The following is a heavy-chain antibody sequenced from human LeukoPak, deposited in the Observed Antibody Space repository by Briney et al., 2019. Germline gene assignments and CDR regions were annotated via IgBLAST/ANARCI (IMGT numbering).Heavy chain of an antibody. CDR3: ARGEGREGTTPEDC. Sequence: AGGSLRLSCAASGFTFSSYGMHWVRQAPGKGLEWVAVISYDGSNKYYADSVKGRFSISRDNSKNTLYLQIDSLRTEDTAVYYCARGEGREGTTPEDCWGQGIMVTVST. CDR1: GFTFSSYG. V-gene: IGHV3-30*03. D-gene: IGHD2-15*01. J-gene: IGHJ4*02. CDR2: ISYDGSNK.